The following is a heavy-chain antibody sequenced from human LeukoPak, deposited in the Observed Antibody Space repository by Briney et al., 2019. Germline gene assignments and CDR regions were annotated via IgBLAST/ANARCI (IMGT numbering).Heavy chain of an antibody. CDR3: ARGVFKRWLQLRWFDY. D-gene: IGHD5-24*01. Sequence: SETLSLTCAVYGGSFSGYYWSWIRQPPGKGLEWIGEINHSGSTNYNPSLKSRVTISVDTSKNQFSLKLSSVTAADTAVYYCARGVFKRWLQLRWFDYWGQGTLVTVSS. CDR2: INHSGST. V-gene: IGHV4-34*01. CDR1: GGSFSGYY. J-gene: IGHJ4*02.